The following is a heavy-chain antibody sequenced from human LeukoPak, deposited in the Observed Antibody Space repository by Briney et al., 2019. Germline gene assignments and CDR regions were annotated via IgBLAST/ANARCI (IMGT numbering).Heavy chain of an antibody. D-gene: IGHD3-22*01. CDR2: INHSGST. J-gene: IGHJ6*03. CDR3: ARFPAGLLPYYYYYMDV. Sequence: SETLSLTCAVYGGSFSGYYWSWIRQPPGKGLEWIGEINHSGSTNYNPSLKSRVTISVDTSKNQFSLKLSSVTAADTAVYYCARFPAGLLPYYYYYMDVWGKGTTVTISS. V-gene: IGHV4-34*01. CDR1: GGSFSGYY.